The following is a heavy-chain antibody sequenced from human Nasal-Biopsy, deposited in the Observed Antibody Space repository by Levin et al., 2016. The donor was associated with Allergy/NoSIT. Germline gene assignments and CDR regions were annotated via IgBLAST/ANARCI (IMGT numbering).Heavy chain of an antibody. CDR2: IKTDGSET. CDR3: GRVPTAATGMGVDY. D-gene: IGHD6-13*01. V-gene: IGHV3-74*01. J-gene: IGHJ4*02. CDR1: GFTFSDYW. Sequence: ETLSLTCEASGFTFSDYWMRWVRQAPGKGLVWVSRIKTDGSETNYADSVKGRFTISRDNAKNTVYLQLNSLGVGDTAVYYCGRVPTAATGMGVDYWGQGTLVTVSS.